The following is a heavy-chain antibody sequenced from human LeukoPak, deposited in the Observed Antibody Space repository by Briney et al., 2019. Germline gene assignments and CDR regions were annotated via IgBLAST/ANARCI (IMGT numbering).Heavy chain of an antibody. J-gene: IGHJ6*03. Sequence: KPGGSLRLSCAASGFTFSDYYMSWIRQAPGKGLEWVSYISSSGSTIYYADSVKGRFTISRDNAKNSLYLQMNSLRAEDTAVYYCAGTLHDYYYYMDVWGKGTTVTVSS. CDR3: AGTLHDYYYYMDV. CDR2: ISSSGSTI. V-gene: IGHV3-11*04. CDR1: GFTFSDYY.